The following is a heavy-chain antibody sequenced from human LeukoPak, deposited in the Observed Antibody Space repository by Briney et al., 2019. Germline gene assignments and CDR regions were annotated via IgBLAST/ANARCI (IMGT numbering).Heavy chain of an antibody. J-gene: IGHJ4*02. V-gene: IGHV4-38-2*02. D-gene: IGHD6-13*01. CDR3: AREAPPGHSSSWYN. CDR2: IYHSGST. Sequence: SETLSLTCTVSGYSMSSGYYWGWTRQPPGKGLEWIGSIYHSGSTYYNPSLKSRVTISVDMSKNQFSLKMSSVTAADTAVYYCAREAPPGHSSSWYNWGQGTLVTVSS. CDR1: GYSMSSGYY.